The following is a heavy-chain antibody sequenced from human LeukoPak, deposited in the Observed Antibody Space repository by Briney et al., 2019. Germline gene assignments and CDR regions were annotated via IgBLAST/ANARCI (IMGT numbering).Heavy chain of an antibody. CDR1: GFTFGSYE. CDR2: ISSSGSTI. Sequence: GGSLRLSCAASGFTFGSYEMNWVRQAPGKGLEWVSYISSSGSTIYYADSVKGRFTISRDNAKNSLYLQMNSLRAEDTVLYYCAKDHPAAMLVDYWGQGTLVTVSS. V-gene: IGHV3-48*03. D-gene: IGHD2-2*01. J-gene: IGHJ4*02. CDR3: AKDHPAAMLVDY.